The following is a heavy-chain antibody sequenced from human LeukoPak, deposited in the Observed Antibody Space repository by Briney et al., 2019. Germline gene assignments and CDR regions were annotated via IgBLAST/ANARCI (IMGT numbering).Heavy chain of an antibody. J-gene: IGHJ4*02. V-gene: IGHV4-61*08. CDR2: IYHSGST. CDR3: ARLPAVAGIDY. Sequence: PSETLSLTCTVSGGSISSGGYYWSWIRQPPGKGLEWIGYIYHSGSTNYNPFLKSRVTISVDTSKNQFSLKLSSVTAADTAVYYCARLPAVAGIDYWGQGTLVTVSS. CDR1: GGSISSGGYY. D-gene: IGHD6-19*01.